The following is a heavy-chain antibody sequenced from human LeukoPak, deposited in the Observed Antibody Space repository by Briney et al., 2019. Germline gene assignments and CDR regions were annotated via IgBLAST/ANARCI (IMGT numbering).Heavy chain of an antibody. CDR1: GFTFSNAW. CDR2: IKSKTDGGTT. V-gene: IGHV3-15*01. J-gene: IGHJ6*03. Sequence: GGSLRLSCAASGFTFSNAWMSWVRQAPGKGLEWVGRIKSKTDGGTTDYAAPVKGRFTISRDDSKNTLYLQMNSLKTEDTAVYYCTTIVEWLLRGRGYYYYMDVWGKGTTVTVSS. D-gene: IGHD3-3*01. CDR3: TTIVEWLLRGRGYYYYMDV.